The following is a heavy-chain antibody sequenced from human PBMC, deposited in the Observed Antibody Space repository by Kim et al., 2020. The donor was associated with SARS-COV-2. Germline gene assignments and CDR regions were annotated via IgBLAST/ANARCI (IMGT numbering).Heavy chain of an antibody. D-gene: IGHD5-12*01. V-gene: IGHV1-69*13. CDR3: ARDDIGATIPYYYYGMDV. CDR2: IIPIFGTA. CDR1: GGTFSSYA. J-gene: IGHJ6*02. Sequence: SVKVSCKASGGTFSSYAISWVRQAPGQGLEWMGGIIPIFGTANYAQKFQGRVTITADESTSTAYMELSSLRSEDTAVYYCARDDIGATIPYYYYGMDVWGQGTTVTVSS.